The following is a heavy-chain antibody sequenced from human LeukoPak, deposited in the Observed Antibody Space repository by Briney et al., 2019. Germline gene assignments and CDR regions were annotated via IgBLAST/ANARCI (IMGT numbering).Heavy chain of an antibody. Sequence: SSETLSLTCTVSGGSISSYYWSWIRQPPGKGLEWIGYIYYSGSTNYNPSLKSRVTISVDTSKNQSSLKLSSVTAADTAVYYCARGSGLLWFGEPHNWFDPWGQGTLVTVSS. J-gene: IGHJ5*02. CDR3: ARGSGLLWFGEPHNWFDP. CDR2: IYYSGST. V-gene: IGHV4-59*01. D-gene: IGHD3-10*01. CDR1: GGSISSYY.